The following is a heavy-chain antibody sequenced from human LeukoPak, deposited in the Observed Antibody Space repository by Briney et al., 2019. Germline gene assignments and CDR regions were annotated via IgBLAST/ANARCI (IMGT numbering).Heavy chain of an antibody. CDR3: AREDDTGRYMGDDAFDI. CDR1: GGTFNNYA. CDR2: IIPISDTA. V-gene: IGHV1-69*06. D-gene: IGHD1-26*01. J-gene: IGHJ3*02. Sequence: GASVKVSCKASGGTFNNYAISWVRQAPGQGLEWMGGIIPISDTANDAQKFEGRVTITADKSTSTVYMELSSLRSEDTAVYYCAREDDTGRYMGDDAFDIWGQGTMVTVSS.